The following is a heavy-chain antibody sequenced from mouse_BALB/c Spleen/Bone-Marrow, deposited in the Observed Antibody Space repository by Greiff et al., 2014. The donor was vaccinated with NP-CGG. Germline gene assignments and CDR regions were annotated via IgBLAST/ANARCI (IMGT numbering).Heavy chain of an antibody. D-gene: IGHD1-2*01. J-gene: IGHJ2*01. CDR3: TRSTATFDY. Sequence: QVHVKQSGAELVRPGSSVKISCKASGYAFSAYWMNWVKQRPGQGLEWIGQIYPGDGDTNYNGKFKGKATLTADKSSSTAYMRLSSLTSEDSAVYFCTRSTATFDYWGQGTTLTVSS. CDR2: IYPGDGDT. V-gene: IGHV1-80*01. CDR1: GYAFSAYW.